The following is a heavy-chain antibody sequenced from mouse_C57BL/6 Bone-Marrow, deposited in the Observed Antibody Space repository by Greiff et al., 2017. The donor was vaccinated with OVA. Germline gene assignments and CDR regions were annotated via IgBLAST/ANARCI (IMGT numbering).Heavy chain of an antibody. CDR3: ARRNCNYYAMDY. CDR2: SDPSDSYT. V-gene: IGHV1-50*01. D-gene: IGHD4-1*01. J-gene: IGHJ4*01. Sequence: VQLQQPGAELVKPGASVKLSCKASGYTFTSYWMQWVKQRPGQGLEWIGESDPSDSYTNYNQKFKGKATLTVDTSSSTAYMQLSSLTSEDSAVYYCARRNCNYYAMDYWGQGTSVTVSS. CDR1: GYTFTSYW.